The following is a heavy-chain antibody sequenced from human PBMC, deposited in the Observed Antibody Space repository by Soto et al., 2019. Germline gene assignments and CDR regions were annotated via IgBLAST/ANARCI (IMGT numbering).Heavy chain of an antibody. CDR3: AKDFQAELRIPTEFDY. CDR1: GFTFSSYG. D-gene: IGHD1-7*01. CDR2: ISYDGSNK. V-gene: IGHV3-30*18. Sequence: GGSLRLSCAASGFTFSSYGMHWVRQAPGKGLEWVAVISYDGSNKYYADSVKGRFTISRDNSKNTLYLQMNSLRAEDTAVYYCAKDFQAELRIPTEFDYWGQGTLVTVSS. J-gene: IGHJ4*02.